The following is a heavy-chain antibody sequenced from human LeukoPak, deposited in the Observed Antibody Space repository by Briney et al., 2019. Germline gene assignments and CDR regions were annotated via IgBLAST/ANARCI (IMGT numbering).Heavy chain of an antibody. Sequence: GGSLRLSCAASGFTFSSYGMHCVRQAPGKGLEWVAFIRYDGSNKYYADSVKGRFTISRDNSKNSLYLQVNSLRAEDTAVYYCARDFYGDYYFDYWGQGTLVTVSS. CDR2: IRYDGSNK. V-gene: IGHV3-30*02. CDR1: GFTFSSYG. D-gene: IGHD7-27*01. CDR3: ARDFYGDYYFDY. J-gene: IGHJ4*02.